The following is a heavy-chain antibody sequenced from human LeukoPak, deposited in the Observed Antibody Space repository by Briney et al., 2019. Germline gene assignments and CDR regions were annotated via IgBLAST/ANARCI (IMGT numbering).Heavy chain of an antibody. CDR1: GFTFGDYA. Sequence: GGSLRLSCTASGFTFGDYAMSWVRQAPGKGLEWVGFIRSKAYGGTTEYAASVKGRFTISRDDSKSIAYLQMNSLKTEDTAVYYRTRDRGARVVGSTNDYWGQGTLVTVSS. V-gene: IGHV3-49*04. D-gene: IGHD2-15*01. CDR2: IRSKAYGGTT. CDR3: TRDRGARVVGSTNDY. J-gene: IGHJ4*02.